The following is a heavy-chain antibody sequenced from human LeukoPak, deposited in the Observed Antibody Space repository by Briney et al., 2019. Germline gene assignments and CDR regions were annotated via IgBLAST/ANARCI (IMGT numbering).Heavy chain of an antibody. Sequence: ASVKVSCKASGYTFTSYDINWVRQATGQGLEWMGWMNPNSGNTGYAQKFQGRVTMTRNTSISTAYMELSILRSEDTAVYYCATADVLRYFDWLLNWGQGTLVTVSS. CDR2: MNPNSGNT. V-gene: IGHV1-8*01. CDR3: ATADVLRYFDWLLN. J-gene: IGHJ4*02. CDR1: GYTFTSYD. D-gene: IGHD3-9*01.